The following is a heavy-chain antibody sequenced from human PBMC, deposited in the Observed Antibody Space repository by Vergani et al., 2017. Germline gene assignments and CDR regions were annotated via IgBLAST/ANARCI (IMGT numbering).Heavy chain of an antibody. CDR2: ISYDGSNK. CDR1: GFTFSSYA. V-gene: IGHV3-30*01. Sequence: QVQLVESGGGVVQPGRSLRLSCAASGFTFSSYAMHWVRQAPGKGLEWVAVISYDGSNKYYADSVKGRFTISRDNSKNTLYLQMNSLRAEDTAVYYCARDHAFGELLFYYYGMDVWGQGTTVTVSS. J-gene: IGHJ6*02. CDR3: ARDHAFGELLFYYYGMDV. D-gene: IGHD3-10*01.